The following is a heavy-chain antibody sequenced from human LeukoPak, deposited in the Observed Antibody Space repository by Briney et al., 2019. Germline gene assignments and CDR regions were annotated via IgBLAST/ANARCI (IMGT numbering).Heavy chain of an antibody. CDR1: GGTFSSYA. D-gene: IGHD3-22*01. CDR3: AITYYYDSSGYTFDY. CDR2: IIPIFGTA. V-gene: IGHV1-69*05. Sequence: SVKVSCKASGGTFSSYAISWVRQAPGQGLEWTGRIIPIFGTANYAQKFQGRVTITTDESTSTAYMELSSLRSEDPAVYYCAITYYYDSSGYTFDYWGQGTLVTVSS. J-gene: IGHJ4*02.